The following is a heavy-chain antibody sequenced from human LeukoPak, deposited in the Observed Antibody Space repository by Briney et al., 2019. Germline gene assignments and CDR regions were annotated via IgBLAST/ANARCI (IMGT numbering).Heavy chain of an antibody. CDR3: TTVGSMGYGSGSYYY. J-gene: IGHJ4*02. CDR2: IKSKTDGGTT. D-gene: IGHD3-10*01. Sequence: GGSLRLSCAASGFTFSSYWMTWVRQAPGKGLEWVGRIKSKTDGGTTDYAAPVKGRFTISRDDSKNTLYLQMNSLKTEDTAVYYCTTVGSMGYGSGSYYYWGQGTLVTVSS. CDR1: GFTFSSYW. V-gene: IGHV3-15*01.